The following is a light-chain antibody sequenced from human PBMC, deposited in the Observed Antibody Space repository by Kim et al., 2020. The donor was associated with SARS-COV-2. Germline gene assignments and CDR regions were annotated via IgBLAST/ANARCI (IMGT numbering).Light chain of an antibody. CDR3: ETWDSKV. CDR2: LEGSGSY. Sequence: QLVLTQSSSASASLGSSVKLTCTLSGGHSSYIIAWHQQQPGKAPRYLMKLEGSGSYNKGSGVPDRFSGSSSGADRYLTISNLQSEDEADYYCETWDSKVFGGGTQLTVL. J-gene: IGLJ2*01. CDR1: GGHSSYI. V-gene: IGLV4-60*03.